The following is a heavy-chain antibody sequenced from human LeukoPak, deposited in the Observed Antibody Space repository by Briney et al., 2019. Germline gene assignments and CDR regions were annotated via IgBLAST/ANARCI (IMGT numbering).Heavy chain of an antibody. CDR1: GGSISSSSYY. D-gene: IGHD3-10*01. J-gene: IGHJ6*02. CDR3: ARKAPGTSVDV. CDR2: ITNTGNT. V-gene: IGHV4-39*01. Sequence: SETLSLTCTVSGGSISSSSYYWVWIRQPPGKGLEWIGTITNTGNTYSNPSLKSRVTISIDTSKTQISLKLTSVTAADTAVFYCARKAPGTSVDVWGQGTPVTVSS.